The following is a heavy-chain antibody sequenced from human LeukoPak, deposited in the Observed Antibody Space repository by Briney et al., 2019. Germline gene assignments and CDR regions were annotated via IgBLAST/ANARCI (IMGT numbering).Heavy chain of an antibody. CDR2: IYKDGST. J-gene: IGHJ4*02. CDR3: ARGYCSGRSCYMWYSDY. CDR1: GFTFSSNW. Sequence: GGSLRLSCAASGFTFSSNWMYWVRQAPGKGLVWVSVIYKDGSTYYADSVKGRFTISRDNSKNTVYLQTNSLRAEDTAVYYCARGYCSGRSCYMWYSDYWGQGTLVTVSS. V-gene: IGHV3-53*01. D-gene: IGHD2-15*01.